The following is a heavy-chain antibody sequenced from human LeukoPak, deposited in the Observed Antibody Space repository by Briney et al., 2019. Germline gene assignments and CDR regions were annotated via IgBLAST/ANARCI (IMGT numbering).Heavy chain of an antibody. Sequence: GRSLRLSCAASGFTFSSYWMSWVRQAPGKGLEWVANIKQDGSEKYYVDSVKGRFTISRDNAKNSLYLQMNSLRAEDTAVYYCARDQREQWLVFYFDYWGQGTLVTVSS. V-gene: IGHV3-7*01. CDR3: ARDQREQWLVFYFDY. CDR1: GFTFSSYW. D-gene: IGHD6-19*01. J-gene: IGHJ4*02. CDR2: IKQDGSEK.